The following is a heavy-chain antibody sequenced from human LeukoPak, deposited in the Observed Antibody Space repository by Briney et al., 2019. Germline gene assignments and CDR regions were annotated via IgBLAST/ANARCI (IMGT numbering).Heavy chain of an antibody. V-gene: IGHV5-51*01. J-gene: IGHJ4*02. CDR3: ARLAYYDGSGYHLDY. D-gene: IGHD3-22*01. CDR2: IYLGDSDT. CDR1: GYGLTSYW. Sequence: GESLKISCKSSGYGLTSYWIAWVRQMPGKGLEWMGIIYLGDSDTRYSPSIQGQVTFSGDKSITTAYLHWSSLKASDTAMYYCARLAYYDGSGYHLDYWGQGTLVTVPS.